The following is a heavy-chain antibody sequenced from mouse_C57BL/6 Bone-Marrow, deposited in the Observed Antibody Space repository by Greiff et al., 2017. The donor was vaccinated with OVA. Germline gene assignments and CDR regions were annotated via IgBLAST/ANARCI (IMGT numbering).Heavy chain of an antibody. CDR2: IDPSDSYT. J-gene: IGHJ4*01. D-gene: IGHD2-3*01. CDR1: GYTFTSYW. Sequence: QVQLQQPGAELVKPGASVKLSCKASGYTFTSYWMQWVKQRPGQGLEWIGEIDPSDSYTNYNQQFKGKATLTVDTSSSTAYMQLSSLTSEDSAVYYCAREAIYDGYFLYAMDYWGQGTSVTVSS. CDR3: AREAIYDGYFLYAMDY. V-gene: IGHV1-50*01.